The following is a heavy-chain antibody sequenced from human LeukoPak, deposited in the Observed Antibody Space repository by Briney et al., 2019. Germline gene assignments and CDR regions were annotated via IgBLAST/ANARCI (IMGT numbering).Heavy chain of an antibody. CDR1: GGSISSSY. V-gene: IGHV4-59*01. CDR2: IYYSGST. J-gene: IGHJ4*02. Sequence: KPSETLSLTCTVSGGSISSSYWSWIRQPPGKGLEWIGYIYYSGSTNYNPSLKSRVTISEDTSKNQISLKLTSVTAADTAVYYCARVTNYYDTRGYPDYWGQGTLVTVSS. D-gene: IGHD3-22*01. CDR3: ARVTNYYDTRGYPDY.